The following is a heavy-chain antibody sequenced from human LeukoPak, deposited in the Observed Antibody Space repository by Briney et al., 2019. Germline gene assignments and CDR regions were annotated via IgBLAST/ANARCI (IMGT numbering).Heavy chain of an antibody. CDR1: GGSISSGTYY. CDR2: IYSSGST. J-gene: IGHJ3*02. V-gene: IGHV4-61*02. Sequence: SETLSLTCTVSGGSISSGTYYWSWIRQPAGKGLEWIGRIYSSGSTSYNPSLESRVTISVNTSKNRFSLKLSSVTAADTAVYYYAIHDYGDRDAFDIWGQGTVVTVSS. CDR3: AIHDYGDRDAFDI. D-gene: IGHD4-17*01.